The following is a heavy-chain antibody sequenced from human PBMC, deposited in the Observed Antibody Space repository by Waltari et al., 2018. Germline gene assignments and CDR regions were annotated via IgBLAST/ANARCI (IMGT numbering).Heavy chain of an antibody. CDR1: GFTFNRYG. D-gene: IGHD6-19*01. V-gene: IGHV3-33*01. CDR2: VWYDGINK. Sequence: QVLLVESGGGVVQPGRSLRPAGAASGFTFNRYGMQWVRQAPGKGLEWVAVVWYDGINKYYADSVKGRFTISKDNSENTLYLHMNSLRVEDTATYYCARGALAGRFFDFWGQGTPVTVSS. J-gene: IGHJ4*02. CDR3: ARGALAGRFFDF.